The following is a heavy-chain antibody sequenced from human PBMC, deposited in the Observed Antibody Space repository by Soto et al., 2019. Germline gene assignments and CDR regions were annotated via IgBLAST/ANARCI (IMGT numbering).Heavy chain of an antibody. Sequence: SVKVSCKASGYPFTGHYIHWVRQAPEQGPEWMGEIGPESGATRYAQKFQGRVTMTMDTSVTTVYMELKNLSPDDTAVYYCGRGRSGQIVVFYWGQGTPVTVSS. CDR2: IGPESGAT. CDR3: GRGRSGQIVVFY. D-gene: IGHD1-26*01. J-gene: IGHJ4*02. CDR1: GYPFTGHY. V-gene: IGHV1-2*02.